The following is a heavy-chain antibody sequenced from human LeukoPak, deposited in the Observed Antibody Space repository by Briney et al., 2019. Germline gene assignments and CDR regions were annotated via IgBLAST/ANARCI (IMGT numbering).Heavy chain of an antibody. J-gene: IGHJ6*02. Sequence: ASVKVSCKASGHTFIGYYMHWVRQAPGQGLEWMGWVQPNSGGTKYAQKFQDRVTMTRDTSNTTAYMQLNRLRSDDTAVYYCARAIPSQVLFSIHGLDVWGPGTTVIVSS. V-gene: IGHV1-2*02. CDR1: GHTFIGYY. CDR2: VQPNSGGT. CDR3: ARAIPSQVLFSIHGLDV. D-gene: IGHD3-16*01.